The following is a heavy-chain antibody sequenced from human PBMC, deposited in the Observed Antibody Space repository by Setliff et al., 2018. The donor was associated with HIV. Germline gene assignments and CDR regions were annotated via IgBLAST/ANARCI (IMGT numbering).Heavy chain of an antibody. CDR3: ARRGRDDYYYVMDV. Sequence: PGESLKISCQGSGYNFARNWIGWVRQMPGKGLEWMGTIYPGDSETRYSPSFQGQVTISADKSTNTAYFQWGSLKASDTAMYYCARRGRDDYYYVMDVWGQGTTVTVSS. J-gene: IGHJ6*02. CDR1: GYNFARNW. CDR2: IYPGDSET. D-gene: IGHD2-21*02. V-gene: IGHV5-51*01.